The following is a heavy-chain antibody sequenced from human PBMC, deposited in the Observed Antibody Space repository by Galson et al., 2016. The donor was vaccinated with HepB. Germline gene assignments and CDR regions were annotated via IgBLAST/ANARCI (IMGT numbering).Heavy chain of an antibody. J-gene: IGHJ4*02. CDR3: VRKPSTSSSWDSMV. D-gene: IGHD2-2*01. CDR1: GGSISRGSYY. V-gene: IGHV4-61*02. Sequence: TLSLTCSVSGGSISRGSYYWTWIRQPAGKGLEWIGRIYGSGSTNYNPSLESRLTISIDTSNHHFSLHLSSVTAADTAVYYCVRKPSTSSSWDSMVWGQGTLVTVSS. CDR2: IYGSGST.